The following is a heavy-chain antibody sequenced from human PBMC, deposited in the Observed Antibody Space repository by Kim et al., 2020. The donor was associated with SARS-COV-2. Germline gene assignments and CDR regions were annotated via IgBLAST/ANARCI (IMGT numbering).Heavy chain of an antibody. V-gene: IGHV1-3*01. CDR1: GYTFTSYA. CDR3: ARGAEMAAAGFDY. J-gene: IGHJ4*02. Sequence: ASVKVSCKASGYTFTSYAMHWVRQAPGQRLEWMGWINAGNGNTKYSQKFQGRVTITRDTSASTAYMELSSLRSEDTAVYYCARGAEMAAAGFDYWGQGTLVTVSS. CDR2: INAGNGNT. D-gene: IGHD6-13*01.